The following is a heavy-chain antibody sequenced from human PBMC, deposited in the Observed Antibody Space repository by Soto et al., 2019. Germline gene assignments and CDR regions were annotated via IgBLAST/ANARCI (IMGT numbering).Heavy chain of an antibody. CDR3: TIGSWSGEVFDI. V-gene: IGHV1-69*02. CDR1: GGTFNTYS. D-gene: IGHD2-21*01. J-gene: IGHJ3*02. CDR2: IIPMLGVR. Sequence: QVQLVQSGAEVKKPGSSVKVSCKDSGGTFNTYSMFWVRQAPGQGLEWMGRIIPMLGVRNYAQRFQDRVTITADKATATVHMELSSLRSEDTALYYCTIGSWSGEVFDIWGQGTMVTVSS.